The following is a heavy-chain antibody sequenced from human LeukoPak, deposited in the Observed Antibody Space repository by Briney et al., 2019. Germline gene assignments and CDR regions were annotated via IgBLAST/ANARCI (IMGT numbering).Heavy chain of an antibody. J-gene: IGHJ4*02. Sequence: GGSLRLSCAASGFTFSSYAMTWVRQAPGKGLEWVSTISRSGGGTSYADSVKGRFTISRDNSENTLYLQMNSLRVEDTAIYYCAASPATGADFWGQGTLVTVSS. V-gene: IGHV3-23*01. CDR1: GFTFSSYA. CDR2: ISRSGGGT. D-gene: IGHD1-1*01. CDR3: AASPATGADF.